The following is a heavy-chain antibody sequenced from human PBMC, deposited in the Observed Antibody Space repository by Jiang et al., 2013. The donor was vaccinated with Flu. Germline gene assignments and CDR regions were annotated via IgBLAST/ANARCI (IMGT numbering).Heavy chain of an antibody. CDR3: ATTPGPKYSYGFGLFHWFDP. D-gene: IGHD5-18*01. CDR1: GYSFTSYW. CDR2: IYPGDSDT. J-gene: IGHJ5*02. Sequence: GAEVKKPGESLKISCKGSGYSFTSYWIGWVRQMPGKGLEWMGIIYPGDSDTRYSPSFQGQVTISADKSISTAYLQWSSLKASDTAMYYCATTPGPKYSYGFGLFHWFDPWGQGTLVTVSS. V-gene: IGHV5-51*03.